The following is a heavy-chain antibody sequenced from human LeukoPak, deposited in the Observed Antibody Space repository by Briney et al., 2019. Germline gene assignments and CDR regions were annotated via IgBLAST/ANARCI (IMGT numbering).Heavy chain of an antibody. CDR2: ISYDGSNK. V-gene: IGHV3-30*18. D-gene: IGHD6-19*01. CDR1: GFTFSSYW. J-gene: IGHJ3*02. CDR3: AKDERQWLVRGAFDI. Sequence: PGGSLRLSCAASGFTFSSYWMSWVRQAPGKGLEWVAVISYDGSNKYYADSVKGRFTISRDNSKNTLYLQMNSLRAEDTAVYYCAKDERQWLVRGAFDIWGQGTMVTVSS.